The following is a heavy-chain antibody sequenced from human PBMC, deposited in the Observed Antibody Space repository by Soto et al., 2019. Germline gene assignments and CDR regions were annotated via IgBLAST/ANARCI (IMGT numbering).Heavy chain of an antibody. J-gene: IGHJ6*02. CDR2: ISWNSGRI. V-gene: IGHV3-9*01. CDR3: TKARLWGGDGYNSYYYNAMDV. Sequence: EMQRLESGGGLVQPGMSRRLSWAAAGFTFDDYAMYWVRQVPGKGLEWVSGISWNSGRIGYADSVKGRFTISIDNAKNSMYLQMNSLRPEDTALYYCTKARLWGGDGYNSYYYNAMDVWGQGNTVTVSS. D-gene: IGHD3-16*01. CDR1: GFTFDDYA.